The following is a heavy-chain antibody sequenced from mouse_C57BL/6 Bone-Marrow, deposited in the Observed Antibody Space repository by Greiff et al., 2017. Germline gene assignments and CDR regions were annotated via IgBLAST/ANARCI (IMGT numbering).Heavy chain of an antibody. D-gene: IGHD1-1*01. V-gene: IGHV1-52*01. CDR2: IDPSDSET. Sequence: QVQLQQPGAELVRPGSSVKLSCKASGYTFTSYWMHWVKQRPIQGLEWIGNIDPSDSETHYNQKFKDKATLTVDKSSSTAYMQLSSLTSEDSADYYCARSDPIRGYFDYWGQGTTLTVSS. J-gene: IGHJ2*01. CDR1: GYTFTSYW. CDR3: ARSDPIRGYFDY.